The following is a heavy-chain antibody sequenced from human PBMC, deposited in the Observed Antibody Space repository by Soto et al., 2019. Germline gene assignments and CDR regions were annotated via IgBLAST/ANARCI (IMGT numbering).Heavy chain of an antibody. Sequence: SQTLSLTCDISGYSVSSSSAAWNWIRQSPSRGLEWLGRTYYRSKWIHEYTASMESRININPDTSKNQISLHIYSVTPEDTAVYYCAGVVWFRGMDVWGQGTTVTVSS. D-gene: IGHD3-16*01. CDR3: AGVVWFRGMDV. CDR1: GYSVSSSSAA. J-gene: IGHJ6*02. CDR2: TYYRSKWIH. V-gene: IGHV6-1*01.